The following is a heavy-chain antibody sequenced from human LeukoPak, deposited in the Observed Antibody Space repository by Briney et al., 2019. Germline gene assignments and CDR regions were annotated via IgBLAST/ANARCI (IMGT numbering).Heavy chain of an antibody. CDR3: ARRRWLSLYYFDY. CDR1: GYSFTSYW. Sequence: GESLKISCNGSGYSFTSYWIGWVRQMPGKGLEWRGIIYPVDSDTRYSPSFQGQVTISADKSLSTAYLQSSSLQASDTAMYYCARRRWLSLYYFDYWGQGTLVTVSS. V-gene: IGHV5-51*03. J-gene: IGHJ4*02. CDR2: IYPVDSDT. D-gene: IGHD3-22*01.